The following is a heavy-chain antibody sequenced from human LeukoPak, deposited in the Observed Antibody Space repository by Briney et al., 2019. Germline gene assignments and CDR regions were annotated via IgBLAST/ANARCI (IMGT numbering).Heavy chain of an antibody. CDR1: GFTFRSYV. V-gene: IGHV3-64*01. D-gene: IGHD2-15*01. Sequence: GGSLRLSCAASGFTFRSYVLHWVRHAPGKALEHLSHISRDGDRAYYANSVKGRFTISRDNAKNSLYLQMNSLRAEDTAVYYCARDYCSGGSCYEDYWGQGTLVTVSS. CDR2: ISRDGDRA. J-gene: IGHJ4*02. CDR3: ARDYCSGGSCYEDY.